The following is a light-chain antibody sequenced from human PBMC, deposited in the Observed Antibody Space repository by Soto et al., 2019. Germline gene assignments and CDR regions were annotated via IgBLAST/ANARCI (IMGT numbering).Light chain of an antibody. J-gene: IGKJ1*01. Sequence: AIRMTQSPSSFSASTGDRVTITCRASQGISSYLAWYQQKPGKARKLLIYAASTLQSGVPSRFRGSGSGTDFTLTISRLQSEDFATYYCQQYYSYPHTFGQGTKVEIK. CDR2: AAS. CDR3: QQYYSYPHT. V-gene: IGKV1-8*01. CDR1: QGISSY.